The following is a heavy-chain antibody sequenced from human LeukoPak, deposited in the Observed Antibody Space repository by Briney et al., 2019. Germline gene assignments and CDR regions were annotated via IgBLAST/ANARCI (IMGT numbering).Heavy chain of an antibody. CDR1: GGSISGYY. V-gene: IGHV4-59*08. CDR3: ARTGQRHGVYVYWFDP. J-gene: IGHJ5*02. Sequence: SETLSLTCTVSGGSISGYYWSWIRQPPGKGLEWIGYIYYSGSTNYNPSLKSRVTISVDTSKNQFSLKLRSVTAADTAVYYCARTGQRHGVYVYWFDPWGQGTLVTVSS. CDR2: IYYSGST. D-gene: IGHD5/OR15-5a*01.